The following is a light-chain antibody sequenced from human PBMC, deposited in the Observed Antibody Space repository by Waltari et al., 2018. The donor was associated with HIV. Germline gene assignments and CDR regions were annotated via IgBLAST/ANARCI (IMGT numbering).Light chain of an antibody. Sequence: SYVLNQPPTVSVAQGQNARIPCEGNNMGDKKENSYQQKPGQAPVLVVYDNDGRPSGIPERFSGSTSGNTATLTISRVEVGDEADYYCQVWDGRSDHVIFGGGTNLTVL. J-gene: IGLJ2*01. CDR3: QVWDGRSDHVI. CDR1: NMGDKK. CDR2: DND. V-gene: IGLV3-21*02.